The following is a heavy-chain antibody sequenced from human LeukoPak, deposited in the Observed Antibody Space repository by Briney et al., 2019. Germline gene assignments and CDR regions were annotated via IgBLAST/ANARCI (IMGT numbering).Heavy chain of an antibody. CDR1: GYTFTSYY. D-gene: IGHD4-11*01. CDR2: INPSGGST. J-gene: IGHJ6*02. V-gene: IGHV1-46*01. CDR3: ARNPPLYSKVYYYYYGMDV. Sequence: ASVKVSCKASGYTFTSYYMHWVRQAPGQGLEWMGIINPSGGSTSYAQKFQGRVTMTRDTSTSTVYMELSSLRSEDTAVYYCARNPPLYSKVYYYYYGMDVWGQGTTVTVSS.